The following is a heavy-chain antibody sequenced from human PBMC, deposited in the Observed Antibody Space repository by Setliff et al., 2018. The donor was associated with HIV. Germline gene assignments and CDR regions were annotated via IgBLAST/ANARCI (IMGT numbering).Heavy chain of an antibody. Sequence: PSETLSLTCAVYGGSFSDYYRSWIRQPPGKGLEWIGEINHSGSTNYNPSLKSRVTISVDTSKNQFSLKLNSVTAADTAVYYCARERSLITVRRYFDNWGQGTLVTVSS. CDR1: GGSFSDYY. V-gene: IGHV4-34*01. CDR3: ARERSLITVRRYFDN. J-gene: IGHJ4*02. CDR2: INHSGST. D-gene: IGHD1-1*01.